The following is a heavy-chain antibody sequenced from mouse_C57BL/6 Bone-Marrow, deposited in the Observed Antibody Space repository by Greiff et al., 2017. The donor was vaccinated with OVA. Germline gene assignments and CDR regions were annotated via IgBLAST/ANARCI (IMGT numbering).Heavy chain of an antibody. CDR1: GFTFSSYA. J-gene: IGHJ2*01. CDR3: ARDHPPRRGYYFDY. CDR2: ISDGGSYT. D-gene: IGHD2-12*01. Sequence: EVKLMESGGGLVKPGGSLKLSCAASGFTFSSYAMSWVRQTPEKRLEWVATISDGGSYTYYPDNVKGRFTISRDNAKNNLYLQMSHLKSEDTAMYYCARDHPPRRGYYFDYWGQGTTLTVSS. V-gene: IGHV5-4*01.